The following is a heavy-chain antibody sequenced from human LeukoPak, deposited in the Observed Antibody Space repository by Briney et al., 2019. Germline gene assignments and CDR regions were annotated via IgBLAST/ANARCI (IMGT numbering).Heavy chain of an antibody. CDR1: GYSFSGSY. CDR2: INPGSRGT. Sequence: ASVTVSCKSSGYSFSGSYMHWVRQARGQGLEWMGWINPGSRGTFLAERFQGRVTMTGDTSISTAYMELSSLKSDDTAVYFCARGISGTTHSFDFWGQGTLVTVSS. V-gene: IGHV1-2*02. CDR3: ARGISGTTHSFDF. D-gene: IGHD1-20*01. J-gene: IGHJ4*02.